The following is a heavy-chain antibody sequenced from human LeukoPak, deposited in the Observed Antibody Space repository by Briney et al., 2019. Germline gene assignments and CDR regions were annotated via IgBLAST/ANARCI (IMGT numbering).Heavy chain of an antibody. V-gene: IGHV4-34*01. CDR3: ARGVGSSRLPDY. J-gene: IGHJ4*02. Sequence: SETLSLTCAVYGGSFSGYYWSWIRQPPGKGLEWIGEINHSGSTNYNPSLKSRVTISVDTSKNQFSLKLSSVTAADTAVYYCARGVGSSRLPDYWGQGTLVTVSS. CDR1: GGSFSGYY. D-gene: IGHD6-13*01. CDR2: INHSGST.